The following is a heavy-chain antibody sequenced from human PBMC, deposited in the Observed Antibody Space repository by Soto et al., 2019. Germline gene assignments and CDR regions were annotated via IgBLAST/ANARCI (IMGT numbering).Heavy chain of an antibody. CDR1: GYSFTSYW. V-gene: IGHV5-10-1*01. CDR2: IDPTDSYT. Sequence: GESLKISCKGSGYSFTSYWITWVRQMPGKGLEWMGMIDPTDSYTKYSPSFQGHVTISADKSISTAFLQWSSLQASDNAMYYCARHALVEGGSTVDWFDSWGQGTLVTVSS. CDR3: ARHALVEGGSTVDWFDS. J-gene: IGHJ5*01. D-gene: IGHD1-26*01.